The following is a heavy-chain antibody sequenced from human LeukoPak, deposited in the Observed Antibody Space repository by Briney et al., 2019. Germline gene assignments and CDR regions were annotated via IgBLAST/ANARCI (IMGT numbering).Heavy chain of an antibody. J-gene: IGHJ4*02. CDR2: INPKTGDT. D-gene: IGHD5-24*01. CDR1: GYSFIAYY. CDR3: ARDGYRNELDH. Sequence: GASVKVSCKTSGYSFIAYYIHWVRQAPGQGLEWMGWINPKTGDTRYAQKLQGRVTMTRDTSVSTVYMDLSGLRSDDTAVYFCARDGYRNELDHWGRGTRVTVSS. V-gene: IGHV1-2*02.